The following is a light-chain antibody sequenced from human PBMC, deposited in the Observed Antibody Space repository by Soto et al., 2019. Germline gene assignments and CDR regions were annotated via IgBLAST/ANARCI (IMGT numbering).Light chain of an antibody. CDR1: QSISSW. Sequence: DIQMTQSPSTLSASVGDRVTITCRASQSISSWLAWYQQKPGKAPKLLIYKASSLESGVPSRFSGSGSGTXXXXXXXXXXXXDFAXYYXQQYNDYPWTFGQGTKVEIK. J-gene: IGKJ1*01. CDR3: QQYNDYPWT. V-gene: IGKV1-5*03. CDR2: KAS.